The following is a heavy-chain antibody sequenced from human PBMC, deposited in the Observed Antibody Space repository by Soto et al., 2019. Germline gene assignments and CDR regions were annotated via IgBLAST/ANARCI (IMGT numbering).Heavy chain of an antibody. CDR1: GFTFSSYS. Sequence: GGSLRLSCAASGFTFSSYSMNWVRQAPGKGLEWVSYISSSSSTIYYADSVKGRFTISRDNAKNSLYLQMNGLRAEDTAVYYCARALYYDILTGYYYYYGMDVWGQGTTVTVSS. D-gene: IGHD3-9*01. CDR2: ISSSSSTI. CDR3: ARALYYDILTGYYYYYGMDV. V-gene: IGHV3-48*01. J-gene: IGHJ6*02.